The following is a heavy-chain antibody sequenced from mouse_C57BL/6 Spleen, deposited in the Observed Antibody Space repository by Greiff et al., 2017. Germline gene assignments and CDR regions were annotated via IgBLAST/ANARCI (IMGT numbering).Heavy chain of an antibody. J-gene: IGHJ3*01. CDR3: AITGGTY. Sequence: QVQLQQPGAELVKPGASVKLSCKASGYTFTSYWMQWVKQRPGQGLAWIGEIDPSDSYTNYNQKFKGKATLTVDTSSSTAYMQLSSRTSEDSAVYYCAITGGTYWGQGTLVTVSA. D-gene: IGHD4-1*01. V-gene: IGHV1-50*01. CDR2: IDPSDSYT. CDR1: GYTFTSYW.